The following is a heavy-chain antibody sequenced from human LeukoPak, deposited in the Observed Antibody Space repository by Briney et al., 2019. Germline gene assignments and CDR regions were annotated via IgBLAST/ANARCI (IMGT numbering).Heavy chain of an antibody. CDR1: GFTFSRYW. Sequence: PGGSLRLSCAASGFTFSRYWMHWVRQAPGKGLVWVSRINHDGSAATYADSVEGRFTISRDNAKNTLYLQMNSLRAEDTAIYYCTRAEIAVAAPFDYWGQGTLVTVSS. CDR3: TRAEIAVAAPFDY. V-gene: IGHV3-74*01. J-gene: IGHJ4*02. CDR2: INHDGSAA. D-gene: IGHD6-19*01.